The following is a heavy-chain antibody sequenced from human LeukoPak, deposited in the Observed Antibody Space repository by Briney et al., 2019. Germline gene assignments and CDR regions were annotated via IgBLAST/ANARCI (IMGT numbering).Heavy chain of an antibody. J-gene: IGHJ4*02. Sequence: ASVKVSCKASGYTFTSYGISWVRQAPAQGLEWMGWISAYNGNTNYAQKLQGRVTMTTDTSTSTAYMELRSLRSDDTAVYYCARLNYGVNANYFDYWGQGTLVTVSS. CDR1: GYTFTSYG. D-gene: IGHD4-17*01. CDR2: ISAYNGNT. CDR3: ARLNYGVNANYFDY. V-gene: IGHV1-18*01.